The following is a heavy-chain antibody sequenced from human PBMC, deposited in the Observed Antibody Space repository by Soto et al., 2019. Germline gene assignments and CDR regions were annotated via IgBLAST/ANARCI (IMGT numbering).Heavy chain of an antibody. D-gene: IGHD5-12*01. V-gene: IGHV4-30-4*01. CDR2: IYYSGST. CDR1: GGSISSGDYY. J-gene: IGHJ4*02. Sequence: SETLSLTCTVSGGSISSGDYYWSWIRQPPGKGLEWIGYIYYSGSTYYNPSLKSRVTISVDTSKNQFSLKLSSVTAADTAVYYCARGGMATGYYFDYWGQGTLVTVSS. CDR3: ARGGMATGYYFDY.